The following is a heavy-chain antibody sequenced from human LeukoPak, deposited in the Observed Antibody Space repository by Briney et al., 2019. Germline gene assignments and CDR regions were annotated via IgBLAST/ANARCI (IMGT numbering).Heavy chain of an antibody. CDR2: IYHSGST. CDR1: GGSISSSSYY. CDR3: ARRRNYGGNSGGLDY. V-gene: IGHV4-39*07. D-gene: IGHD4-23*01. J-gene: IGHJ4*02. Sequence: SETLSLTCTVSGGSISSSSYYWGWIRQPPGKGLEWIGSIYHSGSTYYNPSLKSRVTMSVDTSKNQFSLKLSSVTAADTAVYYCARRRNYGGNSGGLDYWGQGTLVTVSS.